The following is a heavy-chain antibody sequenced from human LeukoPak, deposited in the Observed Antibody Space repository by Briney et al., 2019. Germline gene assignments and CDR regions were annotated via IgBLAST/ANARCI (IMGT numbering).Heavy chain of an antibody. Sequence: PSETLYPTCTVPGGPISSHYWSWIRQPPGKGPEWIWYIYYNGCTHNNPTLNSRVTISLDTSHKQFSLKLCAVTAADTGVYYCARAVYVWGSYRYSFDYWGQGTLVTVSS. CDR3: ARAVYVWGSYRYSFDY. CDR1: GGPISSHY. D-gene: IGHD3-16*02. J-gene: IGHJ4*02. V-gene: IGHV4-59*11. CDR2: IYYNGCT.